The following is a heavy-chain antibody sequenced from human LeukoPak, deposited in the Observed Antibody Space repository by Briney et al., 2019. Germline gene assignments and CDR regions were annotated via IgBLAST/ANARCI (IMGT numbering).Heavy chain of an antibody. Sequence: ASVKVSCKASGYTFTDHYMHWVRQAPGQGPEWMGRINPNSGGTNSAQKFQGRVTMTRDTSISTAYMELRSLRSDDTAVYYCARSYGDYGNYYYYMDDWGKGTTVTVSS. V-gene: IGHV1-2*06. CDR1: GYTFTDHY. CDR2: INPNSGGT. J-gene: IGHJ6*03. CDR3: ARSYGDYGNYYYYMDD. D-gene: IGHD4-17*01.